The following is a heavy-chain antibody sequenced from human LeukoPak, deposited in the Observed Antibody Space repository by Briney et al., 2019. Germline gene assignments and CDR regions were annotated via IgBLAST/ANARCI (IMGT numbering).Heavy chain of an antibody. CDR1: GYTFTGYY. V-gene: IGHV1-2*02. J-gene: IGHJ4*02. Sequence: ASVKVSCKASGYTFTGYYMHWVRQAPGQGLEWMGWINPNRGGTNYAQKFQGRVTMTRDTSISTAYMELSRLRSDDTAVYYCARASVLAAGSDYWGQGTLVTVSS. CDR2: INPNRGGT. CDR3: ARASVLAAGSDY. D-gene: IGHD6-13*01.